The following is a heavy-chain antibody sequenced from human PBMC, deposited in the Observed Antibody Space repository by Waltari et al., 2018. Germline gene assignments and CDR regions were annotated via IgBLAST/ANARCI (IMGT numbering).Heavy chain of an antibody. CDR1: GGSISSSSYY. CDR2: IYYSGST. CDR3: ASTTVVTRVDYFDY. D-gene: IGHD4-17*01. J-gene: IGHJ4*02. Sequence: QLQLQESGPGLVKPSETLSLTCTVSGGSISSSSYYWGWIRQPPGKGLEWIGSIYYSGSTYYNPSIKSRVTISVDTSKNQFSLKLSSVTAADTAVYYCASTTVVTRVDYFDYWGQGTLVTVSS. V-gene: IGHV4-39*01.